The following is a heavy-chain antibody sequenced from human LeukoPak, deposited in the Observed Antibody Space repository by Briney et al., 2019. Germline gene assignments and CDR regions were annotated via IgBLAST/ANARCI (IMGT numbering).Heavy chain of an antibody. D-gene: IGHD4-17*01. CDR1: GGSISSSSYY. V-gene: IGHV4-39*01. CDR2: IYYSGST. J-gene: IGHJ4*02. Sequence: SETLSLTCTVSGGSISSSSYYWGWIRQPPGKGLEWIGSIYYSGSTYYNPSLKSRVTISVDTSKNQFSLELSSVTAADTAVYYCASLRRGLDGDYVGYWGQGTLVTVSS. CDR3: ASLRRGLDGDYVGY.